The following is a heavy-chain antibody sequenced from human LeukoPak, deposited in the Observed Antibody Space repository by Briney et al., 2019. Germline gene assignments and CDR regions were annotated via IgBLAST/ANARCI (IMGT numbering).Heavy chain of an antibody. J-gene: IGHJ4*02. V-gene: IGHV3-23*01. CDR3: AKDRLPAARNYFDY. Sequence: GGSLRLSCAVSGFIVSSNYMSWVRQAPGKGLEWVSAISGSGGSTYYADSVKGRFTISRDNSKNTLYLQMNSLRAEDTAVYYCAKDRLPAARNYFDYWGQGTLVTVSS. CDR2: ISGSGGST. D-gene: IGHD6-6*01. CDR1: GFIVSSNY.